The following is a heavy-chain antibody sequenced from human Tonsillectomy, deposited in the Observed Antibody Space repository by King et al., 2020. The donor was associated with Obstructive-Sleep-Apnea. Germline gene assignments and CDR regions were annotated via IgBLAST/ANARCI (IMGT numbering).Heavy chain of an antibody. CDR2: ISSDSLYI. D-gene: IGHD2-15*01. CDR3: ARGSGSGLFSAEYFHY. Sequence: VQLVESGGGLVKPGGSLRLSCVASGFTFSTYNMNWVRQAPGKGLEGVSSISSDSLYIYYADSVKGRFTISRDKAKNSLYLQMNSLRAEDTAVYYCARGSGSGLFSAEYFHYWGQGTLVTVSS. CDR1: GFTFSTYN. J-gene: IGHJ1*01. V-gene: IGHV3-21*01.